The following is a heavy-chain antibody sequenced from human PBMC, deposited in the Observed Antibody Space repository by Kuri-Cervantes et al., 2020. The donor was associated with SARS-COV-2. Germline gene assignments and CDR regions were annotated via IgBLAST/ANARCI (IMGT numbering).Heavy chain of an antibody. V-gene: IGHV3-64D*08. D-gene: IGHD1-1*01. CDR1: GFTFTPYA. Sequence: GESLKISCSASGFTFTPYAMHWVRQAPGKGLEYVSAINSYATIIYCADSVKGRFTISRDNSRNTLYLEMRNLRPDDTAVYFCVRGGTSTEDYYYYGMDVWGQGTTVTVSS. CDR2: INSYATII. J-gene: IGHJ6*02. CDR3: VRGGTSTEDYYYYGMDV.